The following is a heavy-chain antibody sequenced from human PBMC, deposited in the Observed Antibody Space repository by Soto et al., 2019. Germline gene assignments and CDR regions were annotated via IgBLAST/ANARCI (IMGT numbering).Heavy chain of an antibody. J-gene: IGHJ6*02. Sequence: PGGSLRLSCAASGFTFSSYGMHWVRQAPGKGLEWVAVISYDGSNKYYADSVKGRFTISRDNSKNTLYLQMNSLRAEDTAVYYCAKDLAVVVAAAYYYYGMDVWGQGTTVTVSS. CDR2: ISYDGSNK. D-gene: IGHD2-15*01. CDR3: AKDLAVVVAAAYYYYGMDV. CDR1: GFTFSSYG. V-gene: IGHV3-30*18.